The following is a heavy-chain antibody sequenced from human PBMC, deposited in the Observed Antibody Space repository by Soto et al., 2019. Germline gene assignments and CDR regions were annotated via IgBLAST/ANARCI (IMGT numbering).Heavy chain of an antibody. J-gene: IGHJ6*02. D-gene: IGHD2-2*01. CDR1: GGTFSSYA. CDR2: IIPIFGTA. V-gene: IGHV1-69*13. Sequence: ASVKVSCKASGGTFSSYAISWVRQAPGQGLEWMGGIIPIFGTANYAQKFQGRVTITADESTSTAYMELSSLRSEDTAVYYCARRGDIVVVPAARDYYYYGMDVWGQGTTVTVSS. CDR3: ARRGDIVVVPAARDYYYYGMDV.